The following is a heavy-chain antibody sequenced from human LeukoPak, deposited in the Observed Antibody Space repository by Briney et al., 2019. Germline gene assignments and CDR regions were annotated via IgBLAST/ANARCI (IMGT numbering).Heavy chain of an antibody. J-gene: IGHJ4*02. CDR2: IYYSGST. D-gene: IGHD6-6*01. Sequence: SETLSLTCTVSGGSVSSGSYYWSWIRQPPGKGLEWIGYIYYSGSTNYNPSLKSRVTISVDTSKNQFSLKLSSVTAADTAVYYCARINPYSSWIFDYWGQGTLVTVSS. CDR3: ARINPYSSWIFDY. V-gene: IGHV4-61*01. CDR1: GGSVSSGSYY.